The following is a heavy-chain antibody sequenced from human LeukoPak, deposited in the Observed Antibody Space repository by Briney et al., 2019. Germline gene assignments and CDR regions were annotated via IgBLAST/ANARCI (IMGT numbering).Heavy chain of an antibody. Sequence: GSLRLSCAASGFTLNSYETNWVRQAPGKGLEWVSYMSSSGSIIHYADSVKGRFTISRDNAKNSLYLQMNSLRAEDTALYYCAKDIRGRDIVVVPAGVPFDYWGQGTLVTVSS. CDR2: MSSSGSII. V-gene: IGHV3-48*03. D-gene: IGHD2-2*01. CDR3: AKDIRGRDIVVVPAGVPFDY. J-gene: IGHJ4*02. CDR1: GFTLNSYE.